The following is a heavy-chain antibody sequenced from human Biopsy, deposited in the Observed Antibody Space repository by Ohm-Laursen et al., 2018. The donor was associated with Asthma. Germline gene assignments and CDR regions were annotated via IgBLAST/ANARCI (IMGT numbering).Heavy chain of an antibody. D-gene: IGHD1-20*01. Sequence: GTLSLTCSVYGGYLTGHYWNWIRQPPGKGLEWIGEVDQSGYTNYNPSLKSRVTISADTSKNQFHLNLSSVTAADTAVYFCARAAITGIRGWFDPWGQGTQVTVSS. CDR2: VDQSGYT. J-gene: IGHJ5*02. CDR1: GGYLTGHY. CDR3: ARAAITGIRGWFDP. V-gene: IGHV4-34*01.